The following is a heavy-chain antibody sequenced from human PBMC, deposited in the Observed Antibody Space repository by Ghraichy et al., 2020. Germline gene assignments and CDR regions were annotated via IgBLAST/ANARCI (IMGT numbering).Heavy chain of an antibody. Sequence: SETLSLTCAVYGGSFSGYYWSWIRQPPGKGLEWIGEINHSGSTNYNPSLKSRVTISVDTSKNQFSLKLSSVTAADTAVDYCAGVFSPSAWYGGWYSDLWGRGTLVTVSS. CDR2: INHSGST. D-gene: IGHD6-19*01. CDR1: GGSFSGYY. J-gene: IGHJ2*01. V-gene: IGHV4-34*01. CDR3: AGVFSPSAWYGGWYSDL.